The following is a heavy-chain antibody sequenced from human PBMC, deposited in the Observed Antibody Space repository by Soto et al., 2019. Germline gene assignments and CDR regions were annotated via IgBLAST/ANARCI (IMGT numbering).Heavy chain of an antibody. CDR1: GGSISSSSYY. CDR3: ARRYSSSWSRLAPYYFDY. D-gene: IGHD6-13*01. Sequence: QLQLQESGPGLVKPSETLSLTCTVSGGSISSSSYYWGWIRQPPGKGLEWIGSIYYSGSTYYNPSLKSRVTTSVDTSTNQFSLKLSSVTAADTAVYYCARRYSSSWSRLAPYYFDYWGQGTLVTVSS. CDR2: IYYSGST. J-gene: IGHJ4*02. V-gene: IGHV4-39*01.